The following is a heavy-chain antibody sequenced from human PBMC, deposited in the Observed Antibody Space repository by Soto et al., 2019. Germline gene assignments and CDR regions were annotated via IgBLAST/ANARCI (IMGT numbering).Heavy chain of an antibody. Sequence: GESLKISCKGSGYSFTSYWIGWVRQMPGKGLEWMGIIYPGDSDTRYSPSFQGQVTISADKSISTAYLQWSSLKASDIAMYYCARRVVVTATVLYFDLWGRGTLVTVSS. CDR2: IYPGDSDT. V-gene: IGHV5-51*01. D-gene: IGHD2-21*02. J-gene: IGHJ2*01. CDR1: GYSFTSYW. CDR3: ARRVVVTATVLYFDL.